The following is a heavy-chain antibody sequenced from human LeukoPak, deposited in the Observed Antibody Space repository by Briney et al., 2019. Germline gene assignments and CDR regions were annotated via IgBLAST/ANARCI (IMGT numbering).Heavy chain of an antibody. D-gene: IGHD5-18*01. Sequence: SVKVSCKASGGTFSSYAISWVRQAPGQGLEWMGGIIPIFGTANYAQKFQGRVTITADESTSTAYMELSSLRSEDTAVYYCATVDTAMVPSYYWGQGTLVTVSS. V-gene: IGHV1-69*13. CDR1: GGTFSSYA. CDR3: ATVDTAMVPSYY. CDR2: IIPIFGTA. J-gene: IGHJ4*02.